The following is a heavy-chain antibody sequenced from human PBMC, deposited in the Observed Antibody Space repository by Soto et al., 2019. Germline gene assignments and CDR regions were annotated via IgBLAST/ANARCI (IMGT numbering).Heavy chain of an antibody. CDR3: AREIVVARGASYFDY. D-gene: IGHD2-2*01. CDR1: GFIFSTYS. V-gene: IGHV3-48*01. Sequence: PGGSLRLSCAASGFIFSTYSMNWVRQGPGKGLEWVSYISSSSSTIFYTDSVKGRFTVSRDNAKNSLYLQMNSLRAEDTAVYYCAREIVVARGASYFDYWGPGT. CDR2: ISSSSSTI. J-gene: IGHJ4*02.